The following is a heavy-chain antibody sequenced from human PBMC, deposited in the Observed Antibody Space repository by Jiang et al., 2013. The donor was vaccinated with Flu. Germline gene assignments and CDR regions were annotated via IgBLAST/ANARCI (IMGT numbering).Heavy chain of an antibody. CDR1: GYSFTNYW. D-gene: IGHD3-22*01. CDR2: LILVTLIP. CDR3: AALHYYDSSGYQRP. V-gene: IGHV5-10-1*01. Sequence: LRISCKGSGYSFTNYWISWVRQMPGKGLEWMGGLILVTLIPLQPVLQGHVTISVDKSISTAYLQWSSLKASDTAMYYCAALHYYDSSGYQRPWGQGTLVTVSS. J-gene: IGHJ5*02.